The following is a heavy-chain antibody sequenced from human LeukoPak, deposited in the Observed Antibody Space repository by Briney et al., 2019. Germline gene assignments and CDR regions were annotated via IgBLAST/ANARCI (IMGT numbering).Heavy chain of an antibody. CDR2: IYHSGST. D-gene: IGHD3-22*01. V-gene: IGHV4-38-2*02. CDR3: ASEYYYDSSGYYWAFDY. J-gene: IGHJ4*02. Sequence: SETLSLTCTVSGGSISSYYWCWIRQPPGKGLEWIGSIYHSGSTYYNPSLKSRVTISVDTSKNQFSLKLSSVTAADTAVYYCASEYYYDSSGYYWAFDYWGQGTLVTVSS. CDR1: GGSISSYY.